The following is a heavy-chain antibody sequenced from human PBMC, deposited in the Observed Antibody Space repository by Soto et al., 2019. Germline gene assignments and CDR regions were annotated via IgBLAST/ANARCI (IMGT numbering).Heavy chain of an antibody. V-gene: IGHV4-59*01. D-gene: IGHD4-17*01. CDR3: ARGVYGGNYYYLDY. J-gene: IGHJ4*02. Sequence: QVQLQESGPGLVKASETLSLTCTVSGGSISPYYWSWIQQPPGKGLEWIGYIFYSGGTNYNPSLKRRVTISVDTSKNQFSLQLSSVTAADTAVYYCARGVYGGNYYYLDYWGQGTLVTVSS. CDR2: IFYSGGT. CDR1: GGSISPYY.